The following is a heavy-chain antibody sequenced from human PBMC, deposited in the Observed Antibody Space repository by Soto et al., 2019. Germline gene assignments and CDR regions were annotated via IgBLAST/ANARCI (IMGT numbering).Heavy chain of an antibody. D-gene: IGHD2-2*02. Sequence: SETLSLTCTVSGGSISSYYWSWIRQPPGKGLEWIGYIYYSGSTNYNPSLKSRVTISVDTSKNQFSLKLSSVTAADTAVYYCARHVSGYCSSTSCYTDYWGQGTLVTVSS. V-gene: IGHV4-59*08. CDR3: ARHVSGYCSSTSCYTDY. J-gene: IGHJ4*02. CDR1: GGSISSYY. CDR2: IYYSGST.